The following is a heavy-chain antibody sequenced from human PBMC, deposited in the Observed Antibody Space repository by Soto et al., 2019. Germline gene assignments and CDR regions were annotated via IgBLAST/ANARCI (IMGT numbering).Heavy chain of an antibody. CDR2: IYSGGST. Sequence: PGGSLRLSCAASGFTFSSNSMSWVRQAPGKGLEWVSVIYSGGSTYYADSVKGRFTISRDNSKNTLYLQMNSLRAEDTAVYYCARGSGIDWFDPWGQGTLVTVSS. D-gene: IGHD2-15*01. J-gene: IGHJ5*02. V-gene: IGHV3-66*01. CDR1: GFTFSSNS. CDR3: ARGSGIDWFDP.